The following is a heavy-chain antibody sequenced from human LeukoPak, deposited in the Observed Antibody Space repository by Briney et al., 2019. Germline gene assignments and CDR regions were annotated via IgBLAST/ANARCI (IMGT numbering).Heavy chain of an antibody. CDR3: TTLSFVWFGDDY. J-gene: IGHJ4*02. Sequence: PGGSLRLSCAVSGFTFNNAWMNWVRQAPGKGLEWVGRIKRKIEAEATDYAAPVKGRFTISRDDSKSTLYLQMNSLKSEDTAVYCCTTLSFVWFGDDYWGQGTLVTVS. CDR2: IKRKIEAEAT. CDR1: GFTFNNAW. V-gene: IGHV3-15*01. D-gene: IGHD3-10*01.